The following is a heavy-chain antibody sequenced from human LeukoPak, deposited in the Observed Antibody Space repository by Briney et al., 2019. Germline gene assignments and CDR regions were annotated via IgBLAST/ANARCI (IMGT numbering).Heavy chain of an antibody. Sequence: GASVKVSCKASGYTFTGYHMHWVRQAPGQGLEWMGWINPNSGGTNYAQKFQGRVTMTRDTSISTAYMELSRLRSDDTAVYYCARDDERGYSGYDFSGGYWGQGTLVTVSS. V-gene: IGHV1-2*02. J-gene: IGHJ4*02. CDR1: GYTFTGYH. CDR3: ARDDERGYSGYDFSGGY. CDR2: INPNSGGT. D-gene: IGHD5-12*01.